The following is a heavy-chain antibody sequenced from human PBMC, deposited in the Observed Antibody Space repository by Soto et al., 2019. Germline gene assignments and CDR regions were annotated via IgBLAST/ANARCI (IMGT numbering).Heavy chain of an antibody. D-gene: IGHD1-20*01. CDR3: AGVSYNWNDDDFYYGMDV. CDR2: ISYDGNNK. Sequence: GGSLRLSCAASGFIFSNYGMHWVRQAPGKGLEWVAVISYDGNNKYYADSVKGRVTISRDNSKNTLYLQMTSLSAEDTAVYYCAGVSYNWNDDDFYYGMDVWGQGTTVTVSS. V-gene: IGHV3-30*03. CDR1: GFIFSNYG. J-gene: IGHJ6*02.